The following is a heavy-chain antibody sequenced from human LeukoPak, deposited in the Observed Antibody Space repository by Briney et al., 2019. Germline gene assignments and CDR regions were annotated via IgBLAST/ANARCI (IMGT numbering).Heavy chain of an antibody. CDR1: GFTFSSYA. J-gene: IGHJ6*02. Sequence: GGSLRLSCAASGFTFSSYAMSWVRQAPGKGLEWVSSIGGLGGSTFYAVSVKGRFTISRDNSKNTLYLQMNSLRAEDTAVYYCARSSGSSGSYNYYYYYGMDVWGQGTTVTVSS. V-gene: IGHV3-23*01. CDR2: IGGLGGST. D-gene: IGHD3-10*01. CDR3: ARSSGSSGSYNYYYYYGMDV.